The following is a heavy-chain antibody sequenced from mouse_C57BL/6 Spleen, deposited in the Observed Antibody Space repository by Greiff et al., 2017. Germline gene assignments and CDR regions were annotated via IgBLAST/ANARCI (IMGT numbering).Heavy chain of an antibody. J-gene: IGHJ1*03. CDR1: GFSLSTFGMG. V-gene: IGHV8-8*01. CDR3: ARMTVVGPLNFDV. D-gene: IGHD1-1*01. Sequence: QVTLKVSGPGILQPSQTLSLTCSFSGFSLSTFGMGVGWIRQPSGKGLEWLAHIWWDDDKYYNPALKSRLTSSKDTSKNQVFRKIANVDTADTATYYCARMTVVGPLNFDVWGTGTTVTVSS. CDR2: IWWDDDK.